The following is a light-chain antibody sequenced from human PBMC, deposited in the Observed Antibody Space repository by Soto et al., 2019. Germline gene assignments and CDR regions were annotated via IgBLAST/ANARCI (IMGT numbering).Light chain of an antibody. CDR3: SSYVSGNNAVA. CDR1: SSDIGHYNY. J-gene: IGLJ2*01. Sequence: QSALTQPASVSGSPGQSVTISCTGSSSDIGHYNYVSWYQQHAGKVPKLILYEVSNRPSGVSHRFSGSKSGNTASLTISGLQAEDEADYYCSSYVSGNNAVAFGGGTKVTVL. CDR2: EVS. V-gene: IGLV2-14*01.